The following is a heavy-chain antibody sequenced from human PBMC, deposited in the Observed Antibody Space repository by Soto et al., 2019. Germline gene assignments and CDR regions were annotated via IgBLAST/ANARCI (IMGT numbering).Heavy chain of an antibody. J-gene: IGHJ6*03. D-gene: IGHD3-16*01. CDR3: XKPPMITASYYYSDMDV. Sequence: PGGSLRLSCTASGFIFSTFPMNWVRQAPGRGLEWVSGISGSGISTFYAGSVKGRFTISRDNSRNTVFLDMHSLRPEDTAVYYCXKPPMITASYYYSDMDVWGQGTTVTVSS. CDR2: ISGSGIST. V-gene: IGHV3-23*01. CDR1: GFIFSTFP.